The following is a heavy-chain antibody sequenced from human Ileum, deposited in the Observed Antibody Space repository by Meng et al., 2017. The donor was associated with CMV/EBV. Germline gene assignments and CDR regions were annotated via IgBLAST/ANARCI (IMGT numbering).Heavy chain of an antibody. Sequence: GESLKISCAASGFILSSYGMHWVRQTPGKGLEWVTFIRYDGSDKYYADSVKGRFTISRDNSKNTLYLQMNSLRAEDTAVYYCAKDSFFGGNSHHDAFDIWGQGTMVTVSS. J-gene: IGHJ3*02. D-gene: IGHD4-23*01. V-gene: IGHV3-30*02. CDR3: AKDSFFGGNSHHDAFDI. CDR1: GFILSSYG. CDR2: IRYDGSDK.